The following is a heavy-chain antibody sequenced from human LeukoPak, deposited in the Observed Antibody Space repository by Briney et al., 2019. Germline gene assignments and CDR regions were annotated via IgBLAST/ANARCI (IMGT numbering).Heavy chain of an antibody. CDR2: INSKNGGT. V-gene: IGHV1-2*02. D-gene: IGHD3-22*01. CDR1: GYTFTENY. J-gene: IGHJ3*02. CDR3: AREEDYYSI. Sequence: ASVKVSCKASGYTFTENYMHWVRQAPGQGLEWMGWINSKNGGTYYAQYFQGRVTMTRDTSITTVYMELNRLKSDDTAMYYCAREEDYYSIWGQGTMVTVSS.